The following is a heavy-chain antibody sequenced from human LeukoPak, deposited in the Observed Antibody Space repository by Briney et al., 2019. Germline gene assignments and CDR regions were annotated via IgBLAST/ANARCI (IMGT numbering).Heavy chain of an antibody. Sequence: ASVKVSCKASGYTFTIYEFNWVRQAPGQGLEWLGYISPDTGNTGYAQRFQGRVTMTRDTSISTTYMELSSLTSEDTAVYYCARGPRFDPWGQGTLVTVSS. V-gene: IGHV1-8*01. J-gene: IGHJ5*02. CDR2: ISPDTGNT. CDR3: ARGPRFDP. CDR1: GYTFTIYE.